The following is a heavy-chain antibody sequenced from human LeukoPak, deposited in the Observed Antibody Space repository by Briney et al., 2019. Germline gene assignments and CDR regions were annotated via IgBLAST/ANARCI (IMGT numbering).Heavy chain of an antibody. CDR3: ARGSTYYNSSGQVPFDY. D-gene: IGHD3-22*01. CDR2: ISSSSSTI. J-gene: IGHJ4*02. Sequence: GGSLRLSCAASGFTFSTYSMNWVRQAPGKGLEWVSYISSSSSTIYYADSVKGRFTISRDNAKNSLYLQMNSLRAEDTAVYYCARGSTYYNSSGQVPFDYWGQGTLVTVSS. V-gene: IGHV3-48*01. CDR1: GFTFSTYS.